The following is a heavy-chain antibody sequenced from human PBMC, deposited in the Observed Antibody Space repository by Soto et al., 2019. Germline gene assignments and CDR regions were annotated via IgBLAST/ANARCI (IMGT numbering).Heavy chain of an antibody. Sequence: ASVKVSCKASGYTFTSYAMHWVRQAPGQRLEWMGWINAGNGNTKYSQKFQGRVTITRDTSASTAYMELSSLRSEDTAVYYCARDCGGSGFLLHREYYFDYWGQGTLVTVSS. D-gene: IGHD2-15*01. CDR1: GYTFTSYA. J-gene: IGHJ4*02. V-gene: IGHV1-3*01. CDR2: INAGNGNT. CDR3: ARDCGGSGFLLHREYYFDY.